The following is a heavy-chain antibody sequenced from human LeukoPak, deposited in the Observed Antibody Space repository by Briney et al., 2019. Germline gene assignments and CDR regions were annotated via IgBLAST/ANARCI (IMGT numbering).Heavy chain of an antibody. CDR2: ISYDGSNK. J-gene: IGHJ5*02. CDR3: AKFDGYSYGHSAFDP. V-gene: IGHV3-30-3*02. Sequence: QPGRSLRLSCAASGFTFSSYAMHWVRQAPGKGLEWVAVISYDGSNKYYADSVKGRFTISRDNSKNTLYLQMNSLRAEDTAVYYCAKFDGYSYGHSAFDPWGQGTLVTVSS. D-gene: IGHD5-18*01. CDR1: GFTFSSYA.